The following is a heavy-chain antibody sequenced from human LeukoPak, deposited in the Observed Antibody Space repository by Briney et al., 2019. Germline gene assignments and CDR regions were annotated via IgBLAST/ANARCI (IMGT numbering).Heavy chain of an antibody. D-gene: IGHD2-15*01. CDR2: IWYDGSNK. Sequence: PGRSLRLPCAASGFTFSSYGMHWVRQAPGKGLEWVAVIWYDGSNKYYADSVKGRFTISRDNSKNTLYLQMNSLRAEDTAVYYCARAYCSGGSCYSDFDYWGQGTLVTVSS. CDR1: GFTFSSYG. J-gene: IGHJ4*02. V-gene: IGHV3-33*01. CDR3: ARAYCSGGSCYSDFDY.